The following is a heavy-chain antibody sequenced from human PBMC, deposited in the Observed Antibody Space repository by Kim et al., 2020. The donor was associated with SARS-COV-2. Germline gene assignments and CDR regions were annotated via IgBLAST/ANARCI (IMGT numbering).Heavy chain of an antibody. CDR3: AKDRVAGLSLTIDY. D-gene: IGHD6-19*01. V-gene: IGHV3-43D*03. Sequence: YAESVKGRFTISRDNSKIDLYLQMNSLRAEYTAVYYCAKDRVAGLSLTIDYWGQGTLVTVSS. J-gene: IGHJ4*02.